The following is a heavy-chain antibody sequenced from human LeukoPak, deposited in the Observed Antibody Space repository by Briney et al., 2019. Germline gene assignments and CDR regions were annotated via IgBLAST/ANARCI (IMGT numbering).Heavy chain of an antibody. CDR1: GFTFSSYG. CDR3: ARVNRGDAFDI. V-gene: IGHV3-33*01. CDR2: IWYDGRNK. Sequence: GGSLRLSCAASGFTFSSYGMHWVRHAPGKGLEWVAVIWYDGRNKFCADSLKGRFTISRDNSKNTLYLQMNSLRAEDTAVYYCARVNRGDAFDIWGQGTLVTVSS. J-gene: IGHJ3*02. D-gene: IGHD3-16*02.